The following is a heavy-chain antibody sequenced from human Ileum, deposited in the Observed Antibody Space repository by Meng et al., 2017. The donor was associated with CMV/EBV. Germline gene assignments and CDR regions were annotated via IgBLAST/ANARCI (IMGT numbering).Heavy chain of an antibody. CDR2: ISHSGIT. J-gene: IGHJ2*01. CDR1: GGSFSDYY. V-gene: IGHV4-34*01. CDR3: ARSRVYWYFDL. Sequence: QGRLRQWGEGLLKPSATLSLPCAVYGGSFSDYYWSWIRQPPGKGLEWIGEISHSGITNYNPSLKSRVTISIDTSKKQFSLKLSSVTAADTAVYYCARSRVYWYFDLWGRGTLVTVSS.